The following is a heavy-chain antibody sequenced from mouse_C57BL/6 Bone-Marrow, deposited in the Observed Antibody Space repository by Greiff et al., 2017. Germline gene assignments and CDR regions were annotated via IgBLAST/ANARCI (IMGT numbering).Heavy chain of an antibody. Sequence: VQLQQSGPEPVRPGASVKISCKAPGYTFTSHWMQWVRQRPGQGLEWIGEIFPGGGSTYYNEKFKGKATLTVDTSSSTAYMQLISLTSEDSAVYFSARHLTGTWFAYWGQGTLVTVSA. D-gene: IGHD4-1*01. CDR1: GYTFTSHW. V-gene: IGHV1-56*01. CDR3: ARHLTGTWFAY. CDR2: IFPGGGST. J-gene: IGHJ3*01.